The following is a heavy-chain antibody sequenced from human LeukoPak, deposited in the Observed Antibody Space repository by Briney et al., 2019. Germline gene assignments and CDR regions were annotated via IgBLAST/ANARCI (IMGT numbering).Heavy chain of an antibody. CDR1: GVTFSSYW. CDR2: IKQDGSEK. J-gene: IGHJ5*02. CDR3: ARDIVVLPAAMCWFDP. D-gene: IGHD2-2*01. Sequence: GGSLRLSCAASGVTFSSYWMSWVRQAPGRGLEWVANIKQDGSEKYYVDSVKGRFTISRDNAKNSLYLQMNSLRAEDTAVYYCARDIVVLPAAMCWFDPWGQGTLVTVSS. V-gene: IGHV3-7*04.